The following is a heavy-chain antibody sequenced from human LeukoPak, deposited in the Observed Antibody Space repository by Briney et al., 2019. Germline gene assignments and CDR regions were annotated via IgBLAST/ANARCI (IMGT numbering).Heavy chain of an antibody. V-gene: IGHV1-69*05. D-gene: IGHD2-2*02. CDR1: GGTFSSYA. Sequence: ASVKVSCKASGGTFSSYAISWVRQAPGQGLEWMGGIIPIFGTANYAQKFQGRVAITTDESTSTAYMEMSRLRSEDTAVYYCARADWSSTSCYTDDAFDIWGQGTMVTVSS. CDR3: ARADWSSTSCYTDDAFDI. CDR2: IIPIFGTA. J-gene: IGHJ3*02.